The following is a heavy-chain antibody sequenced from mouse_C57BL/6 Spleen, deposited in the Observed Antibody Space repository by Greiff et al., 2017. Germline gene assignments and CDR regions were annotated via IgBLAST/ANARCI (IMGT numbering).Heavy chain of an antibody. D-gene: IGHD1-1*01. CDR3: ARKGITTVVGCDY. V-gene: IGHV1-81*01. Sequence: VQLQQSGAELARPGASVKLSCKASGYTFTSYGISWVKQRTGQGLEWIGEIYPRSGNTYYNEKFKGKATLTADKSSSTAYMELRSLTSEDAAVYFCARKGITTVVGCDYWGQGTTLTVSS. CDR1: GYTFTSYG. CDR2: IYPRSGNT. J-gene: IGHJ2*01.